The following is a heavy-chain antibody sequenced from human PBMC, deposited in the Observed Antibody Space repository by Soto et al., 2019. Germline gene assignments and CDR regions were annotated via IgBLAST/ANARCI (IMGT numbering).Heavy chain of an antibody. Sequence: PSETLSLTCTGSGGSVGCGYYYWSWLRQPPGKGLEWIGYIDYSGSTNYNPSLKSRVTISVDTSKTQFSLKLNSVTAADTAVYNCARGAYRLPTAIGWFDPWGQGTLVTVSS. CDR1: GGSVGCGYYY. D-gene: IGHD2-2*01. CDR2: IDYSGST. V-gene: IGHV4-61*01. J-gene: IGHJ5*02. CDR3: ARGAYRLPTAIGWFDP.